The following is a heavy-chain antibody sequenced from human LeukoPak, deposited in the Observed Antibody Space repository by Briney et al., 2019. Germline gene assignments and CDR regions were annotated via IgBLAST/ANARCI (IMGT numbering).Heavy chain of an antibody. D-gene: IGHD2-15*01. CDR1: GFTFGRYW. Sequence: GGPLRLSCAVSGFTFGRYWMGWVRQAPGKGLEWVAHIKEDGSERYYADSVKGRFIMSRDNAKNAVYLQVNSLTAEDTAVYYCTRDQGYCSGGRCYSVFDIWGQGTMVTVSS. J-gene: IGHJ3*02. CDR2: IKEDGSER. V-gene: IGHV3-7*01. CDR3: TRDQGYCSGGRCYSVFDI.